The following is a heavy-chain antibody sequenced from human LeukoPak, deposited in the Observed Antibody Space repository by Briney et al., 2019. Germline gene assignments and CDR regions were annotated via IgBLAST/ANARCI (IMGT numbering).Heavy chain of an antibody. V-gene: IGHV1-18*01. D-gene: IGHD4-17*01. CDR1: GYTFTSYG. J-gene: IGHJ2*01. CDR3: ARETVTSYWYFDL. Sequence: GASVKVSCKASGYTFTSYGISWVRQAPGQGLEWMGWISTYNGNTKYAQKFQGRVTMTTDTSRSTAYMELSSLRSEDTAVYYCARETVTSYWYFDLWGRGTLVTVSS. CDR2: ISTYNGNT.